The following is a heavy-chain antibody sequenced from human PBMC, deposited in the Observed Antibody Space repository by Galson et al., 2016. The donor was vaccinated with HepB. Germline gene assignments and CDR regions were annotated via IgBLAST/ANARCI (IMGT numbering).Heavy chain of an antibody. CDR1: GGSISSTTHY. V-gene: IGHV4-39*01. CDR3: AGQYDYSSRRLDP. D-gene: IGHD4-11*01. Sequence: SETLSLTCTVSGGSISSTTHYWAWIRQPPGKGLEWIGCIYYSGTTYYNPSLKSRVTISVDTSKNQFSLKLSSVTAADTAIYYCAGQYDYSSRRLDPWGQGTLVTVAS. J-gene: IGHJ5*02. CDR2: IYYSGTT.